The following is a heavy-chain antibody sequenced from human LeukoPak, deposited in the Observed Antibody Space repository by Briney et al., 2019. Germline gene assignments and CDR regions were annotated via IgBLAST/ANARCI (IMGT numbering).Heavy chain of an antibody. Sequence: SETLSLTCAVYGGSFNGYYWSWIRQPPGKGLEWIGEINHSGGTNYNPSLKSRVTLSLDTSKSQFSLKLNSVTAADTAVYYCARDLGSGWFDPWGQGTLVTVSS. CDR3: ARDLGSGWFDP. V-gene: IGHV4-34*01. D-gene: IGHD1-26*01. CDR2: INHSGGT. CDR1: GGSFNGYY. J-gene: IGHJ5*02.